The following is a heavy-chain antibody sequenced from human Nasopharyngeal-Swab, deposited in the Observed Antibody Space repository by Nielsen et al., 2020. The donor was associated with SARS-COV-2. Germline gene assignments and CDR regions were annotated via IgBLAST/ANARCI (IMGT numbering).Heavy chain of an antibody. V-gene: IGHV4-59*13. J-gene: IGHJ6*02. D-gene: IGHD3-22*01. CDR3: ARVHYYDSTYYYYGLDV. Sequence: LRPSCTVSDSSISIYYWTWIRQPPGKGLEWIGSFYYFGSPTSNPTLKSRSPLPLTKSKSQLSLKLTSVTAADTPVHYCARVHYYDSTYYYYGLDVWGQGTTVTVSS. CDR1: DSSISIYY. CDR2: FYYFGSP.